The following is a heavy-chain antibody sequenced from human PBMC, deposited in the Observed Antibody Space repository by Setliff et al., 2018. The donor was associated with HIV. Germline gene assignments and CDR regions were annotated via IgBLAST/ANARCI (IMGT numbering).Heavy chain of an antibody. D-gene: IGHD3-10*01. CDR2: IFNDGRT. J-gene: IGHJ4*02. V-gene: IGHV4-39*01. CDR3: ARHFPSISLFFGDPGPFDR. Sequence: PSETLSLTCTVSGGSISSSSYYWGWIRQPPGKGLEWIGSIFNDGRTYYNPSLKSRVTIPMDTSTNQFSLKLTSVTAADTAVYFCARHFPSISLFFGDPGPFDRWGQGALVTVXS. CDR1: GGSISSSSYY.